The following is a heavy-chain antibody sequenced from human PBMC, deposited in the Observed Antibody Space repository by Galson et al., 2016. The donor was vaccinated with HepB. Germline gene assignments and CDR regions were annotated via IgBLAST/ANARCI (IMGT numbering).Heavy chain of an antibody. D-gene: IGHD1-7*01. CDR3: ARWARTTLLTGFDY. CDR1: GYTFTSYD. Sequence: SVKVSCKASGYTFTSYDINWVRQATGQGLEWMGWMDPNSGNIGYAQNFQGRLTMTRNTSISTAYMELSSLRSEDTAFYYCARWARTTLLTGFDYWGQGTLVTVSS. V-gene: IGHV1-8*01. CDR2: MDPNSGNI. J-gene: IGHJ4*02.